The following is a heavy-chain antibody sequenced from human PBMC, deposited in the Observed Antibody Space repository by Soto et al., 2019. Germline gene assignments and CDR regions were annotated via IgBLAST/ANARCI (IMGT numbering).Heavy chain of an antibody. V-gene: IGHV3-30-3*01. CDR1: GFTFSSYA. D-gene: IGHD3-9*01. CDR2: ISYDGSNK. CDR3: ASAQYYDILTGYFPRPDAFDI. J-gene: IGHJ3*02. Sequence: GGSLRLSCAASGFTFSSYAMHWVRQAPGKGLEWVAVISYDGSNKYYADSVKGRFTISRDNSKNTLYLQMNSLRAEDTAVYYCASAQYYDILTGYFPRPDAFDIWGQGTMVTVSS.